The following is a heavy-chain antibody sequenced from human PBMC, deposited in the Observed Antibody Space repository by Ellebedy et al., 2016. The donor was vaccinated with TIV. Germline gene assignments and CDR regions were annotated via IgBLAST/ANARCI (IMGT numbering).Heavy chain of an antibody. V-gene: IGHV3-23*01. Sequence: GESLKISCAASGFNFSRYAMRWVRQAPGKVLEWVSCISSSGDRTYYADSVKGRFTISRDNSKNMVFVQMDSLRAEDTAVYYCAKPQGVLTAMKYYFDYWGQGGLVTVSS. J-gene: IGHJ4*02. CDR3: AKPQGVLTAMKYYFDY. CDR2: ISSSGDRT. CDR1: GFNFSRYA. D-gene: IGHD2-21*02.